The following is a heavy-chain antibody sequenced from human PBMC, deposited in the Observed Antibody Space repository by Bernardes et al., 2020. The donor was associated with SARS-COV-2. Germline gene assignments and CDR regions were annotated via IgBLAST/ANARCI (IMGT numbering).Heavy chain of an antibody. V-gene: IGHV4-4*07. CDR1: GGSISSYY. J-gene: IGHJ4*02. Sequence: SATLSLTCTVSGGSISSYYWSWIRQPAGKRLEWIGHFYTSGSTNYNPSLKSRVTMSVDTSKNQFSLKLSSVTAADTAVYYCARWSIGYCSGGSCYSAFDYWGQGTLVTVSS. D-gene: IGHD2-15*01. CDR2: FYTSGST. CDR3: ARWSIGYCSGGSCYSAFDY.